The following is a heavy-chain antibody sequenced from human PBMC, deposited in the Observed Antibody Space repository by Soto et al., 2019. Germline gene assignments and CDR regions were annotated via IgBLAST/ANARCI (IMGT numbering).Heavy chain of an antibody. J-gene: IGHJ6*02. CDR1: GDTFSSYA. CDR2: IIPIFGTA. V-gene: IGHV1-69*13. D-gene: IGHD6-6*01. CDR3: ERRGLAARRARYGMDV. Sequence: SVKVSCKASGDTFSSYAISWVRQAPGQGLEWMGGIIPIFGTANYAQKFQCRVTITADESTSTAYMELSSLKASDTAMYYWERRGLAARRARYGMDVWGQGTTVTVSS.